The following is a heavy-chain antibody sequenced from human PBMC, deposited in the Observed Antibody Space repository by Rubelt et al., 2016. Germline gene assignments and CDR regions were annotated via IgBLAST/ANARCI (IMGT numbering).Heavy chain of an antibody. Sequence: QVQLVQSGAEVKKPGASVKVSCKASGYTFTSYDINWVRQATGQGLEWMGWMNPNSGDAGYAQKFQGRVTMTRDTSTNTAYMELSSLRSEDTAMYYCATRGGYGGSRYFDPWGQGTLVTVSS. CDR3: ATRGGYGGSRYFDP. CDR2: MNPNSGDA. V-gene: IGHV1-8*01. CDR1: GYTFTSYD. J-gene: IGHJ5*02. D-gene: IGHD4-23*01.